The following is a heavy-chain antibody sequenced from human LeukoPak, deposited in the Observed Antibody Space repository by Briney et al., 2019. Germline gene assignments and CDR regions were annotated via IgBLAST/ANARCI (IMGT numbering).Heavy chain of an antibody. Sequence: PSETLSLTCTVSGGSISSYYWSWIRQPPGKGLEWIGYIYYSGSTNYNPSLKSRVTISVDTSKNQFSLKLSSVTAAGTAVYYCARENGALDGMDVWGQGTTVTVSS. CDR1: GGSISSYY. CDR2: IYYSGST. CDR3: ARENGALDGMDV. D-gene: IGHD3-10*01. J-gene: IGHJ6*02. V-gene: IGHV4-59*01.